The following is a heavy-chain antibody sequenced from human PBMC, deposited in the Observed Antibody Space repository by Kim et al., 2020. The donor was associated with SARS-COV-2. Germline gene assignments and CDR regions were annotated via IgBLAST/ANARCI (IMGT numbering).Heavy chain of an antibody. V-gene: IGHV3-53*01. CDR1: GFIVSSKY. CDR2: IYSTGST. J-gene: IGHJ6*02. D-gene: IGHD2-2*01. CDR3: ASALSTYYYHGMGV. Sequence: GGSLRLSCAASGFIVSSKYMSWVRQAPGKGLEWVAAIYSTGSTYYADSVKGRFTIARDNSKNMLYLQMNSLGAEDTAVYYCASALSTYYYHGMGVWGQGTTVTVSS.